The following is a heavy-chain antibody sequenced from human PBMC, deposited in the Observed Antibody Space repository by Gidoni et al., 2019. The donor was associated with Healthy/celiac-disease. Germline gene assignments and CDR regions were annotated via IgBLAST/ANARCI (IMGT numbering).Heavy chain of an antibody. CDR3: ARTKDIVVVVFDY. CDR1: GSTFTGYY. CDR2: INPNGGGT. J-gene: IGHJ4*02. V-gene: IGHV1-2*02. Sequence: VPLVQSGAEAKKPGASVKVSCKASGSTFTGYYMHWVRQAPGQGLEWMGWINPNGGGTNDAQKVQGRVTMTRDTSISTAYMELSRLRSDDKAVYYCARTKDIVVVVFDYWGQGTLVTVSS. D-gene: IGHD2-15*01.